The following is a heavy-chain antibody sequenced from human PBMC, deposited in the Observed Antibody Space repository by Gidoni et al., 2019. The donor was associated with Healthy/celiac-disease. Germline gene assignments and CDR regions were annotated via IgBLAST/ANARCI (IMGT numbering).Heavy chain of an antibody. J-gene: IGHJ4*02. CDR3: ARDRYDILTGYYTAFDY. V-gene: IGHV1-2*02. Sequence: QVQLVQSGAEVKKPGASVKVSCKASGYTFTGYYMHWVRQAPGQGLEWMGWINPNSGGTNYAQKFQGRVTMTRDTSISTAYMELSRLRSDDTAVYYCARDRYDILTGYYTAFDYWGQGTLVTVSS. CDR1: GYTFTGYY. CDR2: INPNSGGT. D-gene: IGHD3-9*01.